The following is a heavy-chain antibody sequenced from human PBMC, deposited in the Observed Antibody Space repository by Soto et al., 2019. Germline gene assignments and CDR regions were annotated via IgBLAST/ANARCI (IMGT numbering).Heavy chain of an antibody. CDR3: AREPSNHWGYYYYGMDV. Sequence: EVQLVESGGGLGQPGGSLRLSCAASGFSFSNFEMNWVRQAPGKGLEWVSYISSSGRHIYYADSVKGRFTISRDNAKNTLYLQMNSLRAEDTGLYYCAREPSNHWGYYYYGMDVWGQGTTVTVSS. D-gene: IGHD3-10*01. CDR1: GFSFSNFE. CDR2: ISSSGRHI. V-gene: IGHV3-48*03. J-gene: IGHJ6*02.